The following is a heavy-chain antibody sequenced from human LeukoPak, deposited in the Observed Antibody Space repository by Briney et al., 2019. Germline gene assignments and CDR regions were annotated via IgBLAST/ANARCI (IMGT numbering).Heavy chain of an antibody. J-gene: IGHJ4*02. Sequence: GGSLRLSCAASGFTFSDYAMTWVRQAPGKGLEWVATISGSGVMTYYADSVKGRFTVSGDTSKNTIYLQMHSLTAADTAVYYCAKAPVTTCSGAYCYPFDYWSQGTLVTVSS. D-gene: IGHD2-15*01. CDR1: GFTFSDYA. CDR3: AKAPVTTCSGAYCYPFDY. CDR2: ISGSGVMT. V-gene: IGHV3-23*01.